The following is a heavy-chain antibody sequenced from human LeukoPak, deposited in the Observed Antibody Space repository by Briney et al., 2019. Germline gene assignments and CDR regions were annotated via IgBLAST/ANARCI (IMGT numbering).Heavy chain of an antibody. V-gene: IGHV3-23*01. CDR2: ISGSGHST. J-gene: IGHJ4*02. Sequence: PGGSLRLSCAASGFTFGPYAMSWVRQAPGKGLEWVSAISGSGHSTYYADSVKGRFTISRDNSKNTLYLQMNSLRAEDTAIYYCAKDRATITPYYFDSWGQGTLVTVSS. CDR3: AKDRATITPYYFDS. D-gene: IGHD5-12*01. CDR1: GFTFGPYA.